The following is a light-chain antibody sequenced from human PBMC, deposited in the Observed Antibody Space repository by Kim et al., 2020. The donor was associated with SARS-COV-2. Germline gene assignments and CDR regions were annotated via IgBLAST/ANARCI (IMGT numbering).Light chain of an antibody. V-gene: IGLV1-40*01. Sequence: QSVLTQPPSVSGAPGQRVTISCAGSTSNIGAGYDVHWYQQLPGAAPKLLINDKTKRPSGVPDRFSGSQSGTSASLAITGLQADDEADYYCQSFDNGLSGVIFGGGTQLTVL. J-gene: IGLJ2*01. CDR1: TSNIGAGYD. CDR2: DKT. CDR3: QSFDNGLSGVI.